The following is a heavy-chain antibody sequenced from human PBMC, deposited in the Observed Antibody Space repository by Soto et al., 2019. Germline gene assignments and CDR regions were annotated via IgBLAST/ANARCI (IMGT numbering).Heavy chain of an antibody. CDR3: ANLPVVAGSFDY. CDR1: GFTFSDYA. D-gene: IGHD2-15*01. J-gene: IGHJ4*02. V-gene: IGHV3-23*01. Sequence: EVQLLESGGGLVQPGGSLRLSCAASGFTFSDYAMSWVRQAPGKGLEWVSVISTSGDSTYYSDSVKGRFTISRDNSKSTQYLQMTSLRAEDTAVYYCANLPVVAGSFDYWGQGTLVTVSS. CDR2: ISTSGDST.